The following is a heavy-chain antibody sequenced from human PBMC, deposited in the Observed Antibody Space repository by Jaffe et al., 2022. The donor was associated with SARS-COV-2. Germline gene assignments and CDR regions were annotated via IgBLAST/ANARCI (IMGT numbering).Heavy chain of an antibody. J-gene: IGHJ6*02. CDR2: ISYDGSNK. V-gene: IGHV3-30*18. CDR1: GFTFSSYG. CDR3: AKDLAAVAWTSYYGMDV. Sequence: QVQLVESGGGVVQPGRSLRLSCAASGFTFSSYGMHWVRQAPGKGLEWVAVISYDGSNKYYADSVKGRFTISRDNSKNTLYLQMNSLRAEDTAVYYCAKDLAAVAWTSYYGMDVWGQGTTVTVSS. D-gene: IGHD6-19*01.